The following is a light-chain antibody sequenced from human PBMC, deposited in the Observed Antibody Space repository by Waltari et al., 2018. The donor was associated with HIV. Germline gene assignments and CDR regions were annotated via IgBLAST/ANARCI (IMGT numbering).Light chain of an antibody. CDR1: QSIATN. CDR3: QQSYRTPPT. V-gene: IGKV1-39*01. CDR2: AAS. J-gene: IGKJ1*01. Sequence: DIQMTPSPSSLSASVGDRVTITCRASQSIATNLNWYQQKPGKAPKVLIYAASSLQSGVPSRFSGSASGTDFTLTINDLQAEDFATYFCQQSYRTPPTFGQGTKVEMK.